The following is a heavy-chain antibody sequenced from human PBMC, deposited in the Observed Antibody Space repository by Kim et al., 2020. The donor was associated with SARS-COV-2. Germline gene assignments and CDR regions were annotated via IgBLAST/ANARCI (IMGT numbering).Heavy chain of an antibody. CDR1: GFTFSDYY. CDR3: ARVVSESSGWFDAFDI. J-gene: IGHJ3*02. V-gene: IGHV3-11*01. D-gene: IGHD6-19*01. Sequence: GGSLRLSCAASGFTFSDYYMSWIRQAPGKGLEWVSYISSSGSTIYYADSVKGRFTISRDNAKNSLYLQMNSLRAEDTAVYYCARVVSESSGWFDAFDIWGQGTMVTVSS. CDR2: ISSSGSTI.